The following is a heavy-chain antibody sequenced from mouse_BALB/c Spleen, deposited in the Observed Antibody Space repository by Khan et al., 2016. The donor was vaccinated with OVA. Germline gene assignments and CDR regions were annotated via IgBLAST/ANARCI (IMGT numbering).Heavy chain of an antibody. CDR2: IWSAGST. CDR3: ARRGYDYGRGALFAY. Sequence: QVQLKQSGPGLVQPSQSLSITCTVSGFSLNNYSVHWVRQSPGKGLEWLGVIWSAGSTDYNAAFLFRLTISKDNSRSQVFFKMNSLQPNDTAIYYCARRGYDYGRGALFAYWGQGTPVTVSA. CDR1: GFSLNNYS. J-gene: IGHJ3*01. D-gene: IGHD2-4*01. V-gene: IGHV2-2*02.